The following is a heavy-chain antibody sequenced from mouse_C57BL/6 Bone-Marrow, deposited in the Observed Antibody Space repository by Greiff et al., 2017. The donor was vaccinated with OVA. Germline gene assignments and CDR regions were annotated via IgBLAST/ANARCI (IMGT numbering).Heavy chain of an antibody. J-gene: IGHJ1*03. CDR3: ASRGLLRGFLDV. Sequence: EVQLQESGPVLVKPGASVKMSCKASGYTFTDYYMNWVKQSHGKSLEWIGVINPYNGGTSYNQKFKGKATLTVDKSSSTAYMELNSLTSEDSAVYYCASRGLLRGFLDVWGTGTTVTVSS. CDR1: GYTFTDYY. D-gene: IGHD1-1*01. V-gene: IGHV1-19*01. CDR2: INPYNGGT.